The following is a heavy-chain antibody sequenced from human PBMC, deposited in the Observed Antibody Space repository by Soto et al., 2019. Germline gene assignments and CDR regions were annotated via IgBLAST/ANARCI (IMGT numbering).Heavy chain of an antibody. J-gene: IGHJ4*02. CDR2: ISNSGTTT. Sequence: EVQLLESGGGLVQPGGSLRLSCAASGFSVSSYGMNWVRKAPGKGLECVSGISNSGTTTYYADSVKGRFTISRDNSKNTLYLQMNSLRAEDTAVYYCVKDCFGILRLTTPDYWGQGTLVTVSS. V-gene: IGHV3-23*01. CDR3: VKDCFGILRLTTPDY. CDR1: GFSVSSYG. D-gene: IGHD1-1*01.